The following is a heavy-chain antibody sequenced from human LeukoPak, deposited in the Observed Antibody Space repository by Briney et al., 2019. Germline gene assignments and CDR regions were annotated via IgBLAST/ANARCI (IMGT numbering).Heavy chain of an antibody. CDR3: AKGRGVEVAGNAFFDY. D-gene: IGHD6-19*01. Sequence: GGSLRLSCAASGFTFGDYGMHWVRQAPGKGLEWVSGISWNSGTIAYADSVKGRFTISRDNAKNSLHLQMNSLRAEDTAFYFCAKGRGVEVAGNAFFDYWGQGTLVTVSS. CDR1: GFTFGDYG. V-gene: IGHV3-9*01. CDR2: ISWNSGTI. J-gene: IGHJ4*02.